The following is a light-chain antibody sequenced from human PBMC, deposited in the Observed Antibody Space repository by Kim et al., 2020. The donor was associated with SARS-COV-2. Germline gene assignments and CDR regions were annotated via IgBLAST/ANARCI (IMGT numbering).Light chain of an antibody. CDR3: NSRDSNDNVV. CDR2: VKT. Sequence: VALGQTVRTTCQGDILRCYYSPCYQQQPAQAPILVIYVKTNRPSGIPARFSGSSSGNTASLTITGTQAADEAYYYCNSRDSNDNVVFGGGTQLTVL. V-gene: IGLV3-19*01. J-gene: IGLJ2*01. CDR1: ILRCYY.